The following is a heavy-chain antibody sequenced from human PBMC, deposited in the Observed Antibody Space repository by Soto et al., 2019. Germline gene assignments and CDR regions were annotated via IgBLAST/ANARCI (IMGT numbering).Heavy chain of an antibody. D-gene: IGHD3-10*01. CDR1: GFTFSRAW. CDR2: ITTKTDGETT. V-gene: IGHV3-15*07. J-gene: IGHJ4*02. Sequence: EVQLVESGGGLVKPGGSLRLSCAASGFTFSRAWLNWVRQGPGKGLEWVGRITTKTDGETTDYAAPVKGRFTISRDDSKNTVYLQMISLKNEDTAVYYSTTETWFGDLWGTYWGQGTLVTVSS. CDR3: TTETWFGDLWGTY.